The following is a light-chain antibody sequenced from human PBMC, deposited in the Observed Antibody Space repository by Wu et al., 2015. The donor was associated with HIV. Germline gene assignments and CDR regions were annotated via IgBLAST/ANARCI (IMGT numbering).Light chain of an antibody. CDR2: GAS. J-gene: IGKJ1*01. CDR1: RSVASSS. V-gene: IGKV3-20*01. CDR3: QHYGSSLWT. Sequence: EIVLTQSPGTLSLSPGERATLSCRASRSVASSSLAWYQQKPGQAPRLLISGASSRATGIPDRFSGSGSGTDFTLTISTLEPEDVAVYYCQHYGSSLWTFGQGTTVEIK.